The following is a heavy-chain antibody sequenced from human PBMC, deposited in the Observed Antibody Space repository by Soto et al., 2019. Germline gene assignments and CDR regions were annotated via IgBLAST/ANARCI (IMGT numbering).Heavy chain of an antibody. D-gene: IGHD4-17*01. CDR1: GYTFTSYG. Sequence: GASVKVSCKASGYTFTSYGISWVRQAPGQGLEWMGWISAYNGNTNYAQKLQGRVTMTTDTSTSTAYMELRSLRSDDTAVYYCARAIMTTVTTGWNWYFDLWGRGTLVTVSS. V-gene: IGHV1-18*01. CDR2: ISAYNGNT. CDR3: ARAIMTTVTTGWNWYFDL. J-gene: IGHJ2*01.